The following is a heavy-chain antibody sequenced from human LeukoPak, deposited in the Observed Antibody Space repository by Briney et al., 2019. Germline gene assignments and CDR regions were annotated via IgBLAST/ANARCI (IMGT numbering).Heavy chain of an antibody. D-gene: IGHD3-9*01. V-gene: IGHV1-18*01. CDR2: ISAYNGNT. CDR3: ASPLTGYYNGAFDI. J-gene: IGHJ3*02. CDR1: GYTFTSYG. Sequence: GASVKVSCKASGYTFTSYGISWVRQAPGQGLEWMGWISAYNGNTNYAQKLQGRVTMTTDTSTSTAHMELRSLRSDDTAVYYCASPLTGYYNGAFDIWGQGTMVTVSS.